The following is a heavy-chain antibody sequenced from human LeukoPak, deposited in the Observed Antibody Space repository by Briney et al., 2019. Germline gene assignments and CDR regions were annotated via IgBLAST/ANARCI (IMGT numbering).Heavy chain of an antibody. J-gene: IGHJ4*02. D-gene: IGHD4-23*01. CDR3: ARDSSDYGGKGVDY. Sequence: GGSLRLSCGASGFTVSSNYMSWVRQAPGKGLEWVSVIYSGGNTYYADSVKGRFTISRDNSKNTLYLQMNSLRAEDTAVYYCARDSSDYGGKGVDYWGQGTLVTVSS. V-gene: IGHV3-53*01. CDR1: GFTVSSNY. CDR2: IYSGGNT.